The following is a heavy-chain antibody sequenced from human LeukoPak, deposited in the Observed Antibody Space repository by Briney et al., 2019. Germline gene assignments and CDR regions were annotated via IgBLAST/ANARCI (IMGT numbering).Heavy chain of an antibody. Sequence: PSETLSLTCAVYGGSFSKFYWSWIRQPPGKGLEWIGETNHSGNTNYNPSLKSRVTISVDTSKKQFSLKLSSVTAADTAAYYCARIPEWVVQAYFDYWGQGTLVTVSS. CDR3: ARIPEWVVQAYFDY. CDR2: TNHSGNT. J-gene: IGHJ4*02. CDR1: GGSFSKFY. V-gene: IGHV4-34*01. D-gene: IGHD6-19*01.